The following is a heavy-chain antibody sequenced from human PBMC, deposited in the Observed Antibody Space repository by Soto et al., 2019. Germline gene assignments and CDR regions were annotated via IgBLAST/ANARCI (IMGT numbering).Heavy chain of an antibody. CDR1: GFTFSMYW. J-gene: IGHJ4*02. V-gene: IGHV3-74*01. CDR2: ISDDGSRA. CDR3: TRGPRPSSVGTGAF. Sequence: GGSLRLSCTASGFTFSMYWMHWVRQVPGKGPEWVSRISDDGSRADYADSVKGRFTISSDNAKYTLYLEMHVLRADDTAVYYCTRGPRPSSVGTGAFWGQGTPVTVSS. D-gene: IGHD3-10*01.